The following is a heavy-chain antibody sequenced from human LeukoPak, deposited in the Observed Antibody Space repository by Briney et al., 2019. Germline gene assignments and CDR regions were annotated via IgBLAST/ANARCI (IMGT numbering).Heavy chain of an antibody. CDR2: IYKSGGTT. Sequence: GGSLTLSCADCGFTFSDSYMTWLRQAPGKGLEGVAFIYKSGGTTYYAHSVKGRFTISRDNAKNSLYLQMNSLRAEDTAVYYCARDQTSVAGTGYNWFDPWGQGTLVTVSS. V-gene: IGHV3-11*04. CDR1: GFTFSDSY. J-gene: IGHJ5*02. D-gene: IGHD6-19*01. CDR3: ARDQTSVAGTGYNWFDP.